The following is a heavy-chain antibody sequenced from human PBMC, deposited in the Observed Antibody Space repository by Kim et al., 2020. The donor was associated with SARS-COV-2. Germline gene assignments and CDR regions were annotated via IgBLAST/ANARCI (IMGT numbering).Heavy chain of an antibody. J-gene: IGHJ6*01. V-gene: IGHV4-39*07. D-gene: IGHD3-3*01. CDR2: IYYSGST. CDR1: GGSISSSSYY. Sequence: SETLSLTCTVSGGSISSSSYYWGWIRQPPGKGLEWIGSIYYSGSTYYNPSLKSRVTISVDTSKNQFSLKLSSVTAADTAVYYCARVRITIFGVVIYYYYG. CDR3: ARVRITIFGVVIYYYYG.